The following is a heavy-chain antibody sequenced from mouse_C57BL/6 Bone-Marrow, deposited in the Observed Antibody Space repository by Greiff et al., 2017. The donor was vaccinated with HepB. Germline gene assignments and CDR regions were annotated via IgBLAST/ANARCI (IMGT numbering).Heavy chain of an antibody. CDR1: GFTFTDYY. CDR2: IRNKANGYTT. J-gene: IGHJ2*01. CDR3: ARYRPPYFDY. Sequence: DVNLVESGGGLVQPGGSLSLSCAASGFTFTDYYMSWVRQPPGKALEWLGFIRNKANGYTTEYSASVKGRFTISRDNSQSILYLQMNALRAEDSATYYCARYRPPYFDYWGQGTTLTVSS. V-gene: IGHV7-3*01.